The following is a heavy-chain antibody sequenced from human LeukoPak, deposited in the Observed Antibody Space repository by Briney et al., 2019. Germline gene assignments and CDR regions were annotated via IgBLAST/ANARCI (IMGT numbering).Heavy chain of an antibody. J-gene: IGHJ6*02. CDR1: GFTVSSNY. D-gene: IGHD2-15*01. CDR3: VRGYSFGPYDMDV. CDR2: IYSGGST. V-gene: IGHV3-53*05. Sequence: GGSLRLSCAASGFTVSSNYMSWVRQAPGKGLEWVSVIYSGGSTYYADSVKGRFTISRDNSKNTLYLQMSSLRAEDTAVYFCVRGYSFGPYDMDVWGQGTTVTVSS.